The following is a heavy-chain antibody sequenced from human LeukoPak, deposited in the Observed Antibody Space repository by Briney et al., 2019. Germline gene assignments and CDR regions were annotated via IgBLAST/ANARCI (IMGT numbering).Heavy chain of an antibody. CDR2: IYDSGST. CDR1: GGSISSGDYY. V-gene: IGHV4-30-4*01. CDR3: ARDCSGGSCYGAFDI. J-gene: IGHJ3*02. D-gene: IGHD2-15*01. Sequence: SQTLPLTCTVSGGSISSGDYYWSWIRQPPGKGLEWIGYIYDSGSTYYNPSLKSRITISVDTSENRFSLKLSSVTATDTAVYYCARDCSGGSCYGAFDIWGQGTMVTVSS.